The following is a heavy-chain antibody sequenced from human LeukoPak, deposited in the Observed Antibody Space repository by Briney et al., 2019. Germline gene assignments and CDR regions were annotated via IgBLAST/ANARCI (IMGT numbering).Heavy chain of an antibody. CDR3: ARVGTPSRDIVVVPAAIMYYYGMDV. CDR2: IIPILGIA. J-gene: IGHJ6*02. D-gene: IGHD2-2*01. V-gene: IGHV1-69*04. CDR1: GGTFSSYA. Sequence: GASVKVSCKASGGTFSSYAISWVRRAPGQGLEWMGRIIPILGIANYAQKFQGRVTITADKSTSTAYMELSSLRSEDTAVYYCARVGTPSRDIVVVPAAIMYYYGMDVWGQGTTVTVSS.